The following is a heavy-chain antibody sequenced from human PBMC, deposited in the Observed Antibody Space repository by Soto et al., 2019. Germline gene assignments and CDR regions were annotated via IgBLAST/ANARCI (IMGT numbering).Heavy chain of an antibody. CDR2: INPTGSP. CDR1: GGSLTGHY. J-gene: IGHJ3*02. V-gene: IGHV4-34*01. CDR3: ARSREQWLVDAFDI. Sequence: SETLSLTCVVYGGSLTGHYWSWIRQPPGRGLEWIGEINPTGSPKYNPSLMSRVTISVDTSKNQFSMKLSSVTAADTAVFYCARSREQWLVDAFDIWGQGTMVTVSS. D-gene: IGHD6-19*01.